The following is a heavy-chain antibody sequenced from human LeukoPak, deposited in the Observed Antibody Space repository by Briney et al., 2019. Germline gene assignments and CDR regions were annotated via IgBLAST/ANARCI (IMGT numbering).Heavy chain of an antibody. V-gene: IGHV3-66*02. J-gene: IGHJ6*03. D-gene: IGHD3-3*01. CDR1: GFTVSINY. Sequence: QPGRSLRLSCAASGFTVSINYMSWVSHAPGKGLEWVSVIHSVGNTYYPTSVKGRCTITRDNSKNTLYLQMNSLRAEDTAVYYCARGSCPFWSGCDYYYMDVWGKGTTVTVSS. CDR2: IHSVGNT. CDR3: ARGSCPFWSGCDYYYMDV.